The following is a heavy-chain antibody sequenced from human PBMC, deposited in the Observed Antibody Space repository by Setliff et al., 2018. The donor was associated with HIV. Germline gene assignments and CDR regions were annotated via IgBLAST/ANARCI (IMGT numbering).Heavy chain of an antibody. Sequence: SETLSLTCTVSGGSISSYYWTWIRQPPGKGLEWIGYIYYSGSTNYNPSLKSRVTISVDTSKDQFSLKLSSVTAADTAVYYCARGFDYAQRPPLYYFDYWGQGTLVTVSS. V-gene: IGHV4-59*12. CDR2: IYYSGST. CDR1: GGSISSYY. D-gene: IGHD2-2*01. J-gene: IGHJ4*02. CDR3: ARGFDYAQRPPLYYFDY.